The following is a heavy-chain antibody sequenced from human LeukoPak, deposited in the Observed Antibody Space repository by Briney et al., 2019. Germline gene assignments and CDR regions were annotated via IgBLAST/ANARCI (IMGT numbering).Heavy chain of an antibody. J-gene: IGHJ5*02. V-gene: IGHV3-21*01. CDR3: AKNPKKYYDFGGDWFDP. D-gene: IGHD3-3*01. CDR2: IGISSNKI. Sequence: NAGGSLRLSCAASGFTLRSYTMNWVRQAPGKGLEWVSSIGISSNKIYYADLVKGRFIISRDNSNNTLYLQMNSLRAEDTAVYYCAKNPKKYYDFGGDWFDPWGQGTLVTVSS. CDR1: GFTLRSYT.